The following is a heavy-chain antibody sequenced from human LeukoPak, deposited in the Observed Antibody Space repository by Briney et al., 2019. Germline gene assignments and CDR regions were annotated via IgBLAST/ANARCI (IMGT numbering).Heavy chain of an antibody. CDR3: ANSFGGLYGMDV. CDR2: MNPNSGNT. CDR1: GYTFTSYG. J-gene: IGHJ6*02. Sequence: ASVKVSCKASGYTFTSYGISWVRQATGQGLEWMGWMNPNSGNTGYAQKFQGRVTMTRNTSISTAYMELSSLRSEDTAVYYCANSFGGLYGMDVWGQGTTVTVSS. V-gene: IGHV1-8*02. D-gene: IGHD3-10*01.